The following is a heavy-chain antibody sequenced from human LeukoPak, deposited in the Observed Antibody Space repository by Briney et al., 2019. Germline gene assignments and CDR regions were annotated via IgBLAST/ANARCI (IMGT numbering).Heavy chain of an antibody. CDR2: IYYSGST. J-gene: IGHJ4*02. Sequence: PSETLSLTCTVSGGSIRSYYWSWIRQRPGKGLEWIGYIYYSGSTNYNPSLKSRVTISVDTSKNQFSLKLSSVTAADTAVYYCAREGISDPYSSSQDTYFDYWGQGTLVTVSS. V-gene: IGHV4-59*01. D-gene: IGHD6-13*01. CDR1: GGSIRSYY. CDR3: AREGISDPYSSSQDTYFDY.